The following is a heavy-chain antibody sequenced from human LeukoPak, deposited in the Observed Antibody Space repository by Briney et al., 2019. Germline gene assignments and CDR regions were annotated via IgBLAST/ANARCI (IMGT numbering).Heavy chain of an antibody. CDR2: ITSSGGTV. D-gene: IGHD7-27*01. CDR1: GFTFSTYE. CDR3: ARDHNWGLDY. V-gene: IGHV3-48*03. J-gene: IGHJ4*02. Sequence: QPGGSLRLSCAVSGFTFSTYEMNWVRQAPGKGLEWVSKITSSGGTVKHADSLKGRFTISRDNAKNSLYLQMNSLRDEDTAVYFCARDHNWGLDYWGQGTLVTVSS.